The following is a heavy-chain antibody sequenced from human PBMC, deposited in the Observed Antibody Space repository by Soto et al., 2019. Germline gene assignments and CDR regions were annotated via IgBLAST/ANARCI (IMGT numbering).Heavy chain of an antibody. Sequence: GGSLRLSCAASGFTFSSYGMHWVRQAPGKGLEWVAVISYDGSNKYYADSVKGRFTISRDNSKNTLYLQMNSLRAEDTAVYYCAKDPSEGWLSKESSFDYWGQGTLVTVSS. CDR3: AKDPSEGWLSKESSFDY. J-gene: IGHJ4*02. V-gene: IGHV3-30*18. CDR1: GFTFSSYG. D-gene: IGHD5-12*01. CDR2: ISYDGSNK.